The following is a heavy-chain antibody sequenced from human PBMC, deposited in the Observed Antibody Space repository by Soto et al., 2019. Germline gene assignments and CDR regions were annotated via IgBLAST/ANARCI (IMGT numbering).Heavy chain of an antibody. CDR3: ARDYRDTRGYSYGLDY. V-gene: IGHV3-48*01. D-gene: IGHD5-18*01. CDR2: ISSSSSTI. J-gene: IGHJ4*02. Sequence: GVPIRHRWAALGVTSVTFGISWVLKDTGKGLEWVSYISSSSSTIFYTDSVKGRFTVSRDNAKNSLYLQMNSLRAEDTAVYYCARDYRDTRGYSYGLDYWGQGTLVTVSS. CDR1: GVTSVTFG.